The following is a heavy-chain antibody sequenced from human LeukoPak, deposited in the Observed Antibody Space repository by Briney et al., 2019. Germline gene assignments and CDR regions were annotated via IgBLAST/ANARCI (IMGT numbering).Heavy chain of an antibody. CDR3: ARPYFGSGWYPFDH. D-gene: IGHD6-19*01. V-gene: IGHV3-7*01. CDR2: INQDGSEK. Sequence: GGSLRLPCAVSGFTFSSYWMTWVRQAPGKGLEWVANINQDGSEKYYVDSVKGRFTISRDNAKNSLYLQMDSLRVEDTAVYYCARPYFGSGWYPFDHWGQGTLVTVSS. J-gene: IGHJ4*02. CDR1: GFTFSSYW.